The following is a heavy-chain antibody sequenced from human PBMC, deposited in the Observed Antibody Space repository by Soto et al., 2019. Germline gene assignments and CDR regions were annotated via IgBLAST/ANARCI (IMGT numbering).Heavy chain of an antibody. V-gene: IGHV3-23*01. D-gene: IGHD5-18*01. CDR2: ISGSGGST. CDR1: GFTFSSYA. J-gene: IGHJ6*02. CDR3: AKDGGYSYGYSPRYYYGMDV. Sequence: EVQLLESGGGLVQPGGSLRLSCAASGFTFSSYAMSWVRQAPGKGLEWVSAISGSGGSTYYADSVKGRFTISRDNSKNTLYLQMNSVRDTAVYYCAKDGGYSYGYSPRYYYGMDVWGQGTTVTVSS.